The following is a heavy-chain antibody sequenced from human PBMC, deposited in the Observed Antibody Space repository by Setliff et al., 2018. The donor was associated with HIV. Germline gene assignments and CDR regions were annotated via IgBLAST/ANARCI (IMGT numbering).Heavy chain of an antibody. Sequence: SETLSLTCAVSGYSISSGYYWGWIRQPPGKGLEWIGSIYHSGSTYYNPSLKSRVTISVDTSKNQFSLKLSSVTAADTAVYYCASSIVVGAFDIWGQGTMVTVSS. CDR1: GYSISSGYY. CDR2: IYHSGST. CDR3: ASSIVVGAFDI. J-gene: IGHJ3*02. V-gene: IGHV4-38-2*01. D-gene: IGHD2-21*01.